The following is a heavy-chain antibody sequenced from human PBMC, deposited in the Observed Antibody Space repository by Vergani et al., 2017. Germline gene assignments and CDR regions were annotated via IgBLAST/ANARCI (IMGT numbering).Heavy chain of an antibody. CDR2: FYYSGST. CDR3: ARHSTVEWLVKLGWIDP. J-gene: IGHJ5*02. Sequence: QLQLQESGPGLVKPSATLSLTCSVSGASIRSSNYYWGWIRQPPGDGLEWIAGFYYSGSTYYNPSLKSRVTISVVTSKNQFSLKLSSVTAADTAVYFCARHSTVEWLVKLGWIDPWGQGILVTVSS. D-gene: IGHD6-19*01. CDR1: GASIRSSNYY. V-gene: IGHV4-39*01.